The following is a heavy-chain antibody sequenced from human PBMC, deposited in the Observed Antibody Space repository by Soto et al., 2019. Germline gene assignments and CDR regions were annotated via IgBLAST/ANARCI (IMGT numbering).Heavy chain of an antibody. V-gene: IGHV3-74*01. D-gene: IGHD3-10*01. CDR3: ARYGSASYSY. Sequence: EVQLVESGGGLVQPGGSLRLSCAASGFTFSSYWMHWVRQAPVKGLVWVSRINTDGSTTNYADSVKGRFTVSRDNAKNTLYLQMHSLIAEDTAVYYCARYGSASYSYWGQGTLVTVSS. J-gene: IGHJ4*02. CDR2: INTDGSTT. CDR1: GFTFSSYW.